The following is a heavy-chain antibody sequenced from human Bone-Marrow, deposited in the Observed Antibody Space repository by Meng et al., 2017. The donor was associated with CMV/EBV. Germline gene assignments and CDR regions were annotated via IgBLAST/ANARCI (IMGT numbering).Heavy chain of an antibody. CDR1: GFTFSNAW. Sequence: GESLKISCAASGFTFSNAWMSWVRQAPGKGLEWVGRIKSKTDGGTTDYAASVKGRFTISRDNSKNTLYLQMNSLRAEDTAVYYCAKKSGEYYYYGMDVWGQGTTVTVSS. D-gene: IGHD2-15*01. J-gene: IGHJ6*02. V-gene: IGHV3-15*01. CDR3: AKKSGEYYYYGMDV. CDR2: IKSKTDGGTT.